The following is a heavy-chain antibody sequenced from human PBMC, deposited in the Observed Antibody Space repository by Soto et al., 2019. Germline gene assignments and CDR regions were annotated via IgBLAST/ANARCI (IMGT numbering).Heavy chain of an antibody. CDR1: GGTFSSYA. CDR3: ARERFRGGPIPSGMDV. D-gene: IGHD3-16*01. J-gene: IGHJ6*02. CDR2: IIPIFGTA. Sequence: SVKVSCKAPGGTFSSYAISWVRQAPGQGLEWMGGIIPIFGTANYAQKFQGRVTITADESTSTAYMELSSLRSEDTAVYYCARERFRGGPIPSGMDVWGQGTTVTVSS. V-gene: IGHV1-69*13.